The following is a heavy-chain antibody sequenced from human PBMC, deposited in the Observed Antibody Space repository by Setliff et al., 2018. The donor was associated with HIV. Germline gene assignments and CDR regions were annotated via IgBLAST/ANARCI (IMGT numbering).Heavy chain of an antibody. D-gene: IGHD3-16*02. J-gene: IGHJ4*02. V-gene: IGHV4-38-2*02. CDR1: GYSISSGYY. Sequence: SETLSLTCTVSGYSISSGYYCGWIRQPPGKGLEWIGNISHSGSTYYNPSLKSRVTISVDTSKNQFSLKLSSVTAADTAVHYCARAMITFGGVIVHDYWGEGTLVTVSS. CDR3: ARAMITFGGVIVHDY. CDR2: ISHSGST.